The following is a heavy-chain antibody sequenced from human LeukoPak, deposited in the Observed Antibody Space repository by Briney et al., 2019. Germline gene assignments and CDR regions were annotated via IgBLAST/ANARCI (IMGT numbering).Heavy chain of an antibody. J-gene: IGHJ2*01. D-gene: IGHD6-19*01. CDR1: GGSVSSGSYY. V-gene: IGHV4-61*01. CDR2: IHYSGST. CDR3: ARDRPSGYSSGWYGSYWYFDL. Sequence: PSETLSLTCTVSGGSVSSGSYYWSWIRQPPGKGLEWIGYIHYSGSTNYNPSLKSRVTISVDTSKNQFSLKLSSVTAADTAVYYCARDRPSGYSSGWYGSYWYFDLWGRGTLATVSS.